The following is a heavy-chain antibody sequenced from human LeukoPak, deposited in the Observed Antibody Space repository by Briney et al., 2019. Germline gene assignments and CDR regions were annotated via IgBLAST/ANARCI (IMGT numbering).Heavy chain of an antibody. J-gene: IGHJ4*02. CDR3: VLGHYGGLFDN. V-gene: IGHV3-30-3*01. D-gene: IGHD4-23*01. CDR1: GFTFSSYA. Sequence: GGSLRLSCAASGFTFSSYAMHWVRQAPGMGLEWVAVISYDGSTKHYVDSVKGRFTISRDNSKNTLYLQMNSLRVEDTAVYYCVLGHYGGLFDNWGQGALVTVSS. CDR2: ISYDGSTK.